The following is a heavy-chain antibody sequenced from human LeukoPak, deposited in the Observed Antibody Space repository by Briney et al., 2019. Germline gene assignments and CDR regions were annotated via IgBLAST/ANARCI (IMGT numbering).Heavy chain of an antibody. Sequence: GGSLRLSCAASGFTFSSYWMHWVRHAPGKGLVWVSRINSDGNSTSYADSVKGRFTISRDNAKNTLYLQLNSLRAEDTAVYYCARVEGMITGIDYWGQGTLVTVSS. D-gene: IGHD1-20*01. CDR1: GFTFSSYW. J-gene: IGHJ4*02. CDR3: ARVEGMITGIDY. CDR2: INSDGNST. V-gene: IGHV3-74*01.